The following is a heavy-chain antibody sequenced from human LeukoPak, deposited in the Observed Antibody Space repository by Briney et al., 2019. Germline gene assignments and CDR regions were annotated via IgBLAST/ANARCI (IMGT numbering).Heavy chain of an antibody. CDR3: AKGPYYDILTGYWGRY. D-gene: IGHD3-9*01. J-gene: IGHJ4*02. V-gene: IGHV3-23*01. Sequence: GGSLRLSCAASGFTFSSYAMSWVRQAPGKGLEWVSAISGSGGSTYYADSVKGRFTISRDNSKNTLYLQMNSLRAEDTAVYYCAKGPYYDILTGYWGRYWGQGTLVTVSS. CDR2: ISGSGGST. CDR1: GFTFSSYA.